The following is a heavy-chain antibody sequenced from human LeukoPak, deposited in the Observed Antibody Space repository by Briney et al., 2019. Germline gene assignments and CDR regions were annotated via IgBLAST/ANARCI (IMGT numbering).Heavy chain of an antibody. J-gene: IGHJ6*02. CDR2: ISSSSSYI. CDR3: ARALPPYCSSTSCFDYYYYYGMDV. CDR1: GFTFSSYS. V-gene: IGHV3-21*01. D-gene: IGHD2-2*01. Sequence: GGSLRLSCAASGFTFSSYSMNWVRQAPGKGLEWVSSISSSSSYIYYADSVKGRFTISGDSAKNSLYLQMNSLRAEDTAVYYCARALPPYCSSTSCFDYYYYYGMDVWGQGTTVTVSS.